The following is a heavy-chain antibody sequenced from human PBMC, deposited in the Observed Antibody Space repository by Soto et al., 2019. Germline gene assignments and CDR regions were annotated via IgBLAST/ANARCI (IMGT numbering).Heavy chain of an antibody. CDR1: GYTFTIYG. V-gene: IGHV1-18*04. CDR3: ARDPPRRYNSGQGLDY. Sequence: ASVKVSCKASGYTFTIYGIIWVRQAPGQGLEWMGWISTYYDNTNYAQNLRGRVTMTTDTSTSTAYMELRSLRSDDTAVYYCARDPPRRYNSGQGLDYWGQGTLVTVSS. D-gene: IGHD5-18*01. CDR2: ISTYYDNT. J-gene: IGHJ4*02.